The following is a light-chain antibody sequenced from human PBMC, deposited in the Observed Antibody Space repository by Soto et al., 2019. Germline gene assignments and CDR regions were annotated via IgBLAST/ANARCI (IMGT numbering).Light chain of an antibody. CDR3: QQSYSTWT. Sequence: DIQMTQSPSSLSASVGDRVTITCRASQSVDNFLNWYQQKPGKAPKLLIYGASSLQSGVPSRFRGSGSGTDFTLSISSLQPADLGTYYCQQSYSTWTFGQGTKVEIK. J-gene: IGKJ1*01. V-gene: IGKV1-39*01. CDR2: GAS. CDR1: QSVDNF.